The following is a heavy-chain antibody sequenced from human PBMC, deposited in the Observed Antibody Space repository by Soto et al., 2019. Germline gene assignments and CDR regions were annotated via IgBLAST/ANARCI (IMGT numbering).Heavy chain of an antibody. V-gene: IGHV3-30*03. D-gene: IGHD2-2*01. Sequence: SLRLSCAASVFTFSSYGMHWVRQAPGKGLEWVAVISYDGSNKYYADSVKGRFTISRDNSKNRLYLQMNSLRAEDTAVYYCAAEGGYCSSTSCVPIYYYSGMDVWGQGTTVTVSS. J-gene: IGHJ6*02. CDR3: AAEGGYCSSTSCVPIYYYSGMDV. CDR2: ISYDGSNK. CDR1: VFTFSSYG.